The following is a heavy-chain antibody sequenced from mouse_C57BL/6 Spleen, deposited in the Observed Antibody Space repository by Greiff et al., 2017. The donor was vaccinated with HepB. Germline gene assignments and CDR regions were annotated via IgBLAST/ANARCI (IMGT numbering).Heavy chain of an antibody. CDR2: ISSGGSYT. Sequence: EVMLVESGGDLVKPGGSLKLSCAASGFTFSSYGMSWVRRTPDKRLEWVATISSGGSYTYYPDSVKGRFPISRDNAKNTLYLQMSSLKSEDTAMYYCARQGIYYYGSSDSWFAYWGQGTLVTVSA. D-gene: IGHD1-1*01. CDR1: GFTFSSYG. J-gene: IGHJ3*01. CDR3: ARQGIYYYGSSDSWFAY. V-gene: IGHV5-6*02.